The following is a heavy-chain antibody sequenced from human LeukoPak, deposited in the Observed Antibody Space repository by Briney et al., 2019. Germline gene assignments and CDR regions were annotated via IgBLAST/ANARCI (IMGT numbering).Heavy chain of an antibody. V-gene: IGHV3-48*02. J-gene: IGHJ4*02. CDR2: ISCSSDTI. CDR1: GFTFSDYT. CDR3: ARGSSAPDY. Sequence: PGGSLRLSCAASGFTFSDYTMNWVRQAPGKGLECISYISCSSDTIYYADSVKGRFTISRDNAKNSVYLQMNSLRDEDTAVYYCARGSSAPDYWGQGTLVTVSS. D-gene: IGHD6-25*01.